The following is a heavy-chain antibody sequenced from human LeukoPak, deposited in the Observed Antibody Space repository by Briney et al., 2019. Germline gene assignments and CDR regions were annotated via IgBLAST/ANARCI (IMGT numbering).Heavy chain of an antibody. J-gene: IGHJ3*02. CDR2: IRYDGSDK. V-gene: IGHV3-30*02. CDR1: GFTFSGYG. D-gene: IGHD3-22*01. Sequence: GGSPRLSCAASGFTFSGYGMYWVRQAPGKGLEWVAFIRYDGSDKYHADSVKGRFTISRDNSKNTLDLQMNSLRAEDTAVYYCAKGSMIVATSPFDIWGQGTMVTVSS. CDR3: AKGSMIVATSPFDI.